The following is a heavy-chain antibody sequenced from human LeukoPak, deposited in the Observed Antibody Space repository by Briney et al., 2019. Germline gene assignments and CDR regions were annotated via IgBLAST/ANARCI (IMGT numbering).Heavy chain of an antibody. CDR1: GYSISSGYY. V-gene: IGHV4-38-2*01. D-gene: IGHD5-18*01. CDR2: IYHSGST. J-gene: IGHJ5*02. CDR3: ARKTWIQLSNWFDP. Sequence: SETLSLTCAVSGYSISSGYYWGWIRQPPGKGLEWIGSIYHSGSTYYNPSLKSRVTISVDTSKNQFSLKLSSVTAADTAVYYCARKTWIQLSNWFDPWGQGTLVTVSP.